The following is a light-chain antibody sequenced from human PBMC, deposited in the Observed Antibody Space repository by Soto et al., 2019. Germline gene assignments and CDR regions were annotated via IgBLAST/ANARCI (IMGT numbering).Light chain of an antibody. V-gene: IGKV3-11*01. CDR2: DAS. J-gene: IGKJ1*01. Sequence: IVHSKSPPTVSLSHGERATLSCRTSQNVSTFLAWYQHKPGQAPRLLIYDASNRATGIPDRFRGSGSGTDFTLTISSLEPEDFALYYCQQGTDWPPGTFGQGTEA. CDR1: QNVSTF. CDR3: QQGTDWPPGT.